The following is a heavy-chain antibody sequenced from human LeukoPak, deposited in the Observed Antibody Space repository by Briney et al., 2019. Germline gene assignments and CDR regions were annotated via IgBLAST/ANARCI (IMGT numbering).Heavy chain of an antibody. V-gene: IGHV3-7*05. CDR3: ARGQSWAFDF. CDR1: GFTLSDYY. CDR2: IKPDGSEK. J-gene: IGHJ4*02. Sequence: GGSLGLSCAASGFTLSDYYMSWIRQAPGKGLQWVVNIKPDGSEKYYVDSVKGRFTISRDNAKNSVDLQMNSLRVEDTAVYYCARGQSWAFDFWGQGTLVTVSS. D-gene: IGHD1-26*01.